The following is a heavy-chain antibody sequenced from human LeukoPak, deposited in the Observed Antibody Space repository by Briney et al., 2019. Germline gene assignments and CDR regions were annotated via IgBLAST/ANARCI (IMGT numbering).Heavy chain of an antibody. Sequence: GGSLTLSCAASGFTFSRPAMTWVRQTPGKGLDWVSSISSSGNTYYADSVKGRFTISRDNSKNMLYLQMNSLRAEDTAVYYCVKGRISEDGLDFWGQGTLVTVSS. D-gene: IGHD6-13*01. CDR3: VKGRISEDGLDF. CDR1: GFTFSRPA. V-gene: IGHV3-23*01. J-gene: IGHJ4*02. CDR2: ISSSGNT.